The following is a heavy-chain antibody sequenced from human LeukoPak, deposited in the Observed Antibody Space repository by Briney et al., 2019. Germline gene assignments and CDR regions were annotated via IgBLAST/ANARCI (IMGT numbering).Heavy chain of an antibody. V-gene: IGHV3-23*01. D-gene: IGHD3-10*02. CDR2: ISGSGGST. CDR1: GLTFSSYA. Sequence: GGSLRLSCAASGLTFSSYAMSSVRQAPAKGLEWVSAISGSGGSTYYADSVKGRFTISRDNSKNTLYLQMNSLRAEDTAVYYRAELGITMIGGVWGKGTTVTISS. J-gene: IGHJ6*04. CDR3: AELGITMIGGV.